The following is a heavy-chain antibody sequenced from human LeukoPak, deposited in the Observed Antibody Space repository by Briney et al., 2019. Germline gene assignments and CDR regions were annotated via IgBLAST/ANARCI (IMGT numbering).Heavy chain of an antibody. CDR1: NYFISGGHF. Sequence: PSETLSLTCAVSNYFISGGHFWSWIRQPPGKGLERIGTIYHSGSTYYNPSLKSRVTMSVDTSKNEFFLKLDSVTAVDTAVYYCARKSGYSSGWTWFDPWGQGTLVTVSS. D-gene: IGHD6-19*01. J-gene: IGHJ5*02. V-gene: IGHV4-38-2*01. CDR2: IYHSGST. CDR3: ARKSGYSSGWTWFDP.